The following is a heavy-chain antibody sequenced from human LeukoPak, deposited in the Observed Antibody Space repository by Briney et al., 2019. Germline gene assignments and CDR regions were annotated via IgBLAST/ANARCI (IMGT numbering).Heavy chain of an antibody. J-gene: IGHJ4*02. CDR2: ISYDGSNK. CDR3: AIEFSDHLDY. CDR1: GFTFSSYA. V-gene: IGHV3-30-3*01. Sequence: GGSLRLSCAASGFTFSSYAMHWVRQAPGKGLEWVAVISYDGSNKYYADSVKGRFTISRDNSKNTLYLQMNSLRAEDTAVYYCAIEFSDHLDYWGQGTLVTVSS. D-gene: IGHD1-14*01.